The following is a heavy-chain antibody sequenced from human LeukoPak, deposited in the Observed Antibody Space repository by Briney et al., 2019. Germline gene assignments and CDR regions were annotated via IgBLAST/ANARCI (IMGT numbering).Heavy chain of an antibody. CDR2: IYYSGST. CDR1: GASISSTTYY. V-gene: IGHV4-39*07. CDR3: ARDITGSFDY. D-gene: IGHD1-14*01. J-gene: IGHJ4*02. Sequence: SETLSLTCTVSGASISSTTYYWGWIRQPPGKGLEWIGSIYYSGSTYYNPSLKSRVTISVGTSKNQFSLKLSSVTAADTAVYYCARDITGSFDYWGQGNLVTVSS.